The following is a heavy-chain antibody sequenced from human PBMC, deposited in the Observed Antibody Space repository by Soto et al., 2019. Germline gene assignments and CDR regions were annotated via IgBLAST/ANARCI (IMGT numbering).Heavy chain of an antibody. D-gene: IGHD6-13*01. V-gene: IGHV3-23*01. CDR1: GFTLTSFG. CDR3: AKRGDTTSWYWFDP. Sequence: EVQLLGSGGGLVQPGGSLRLSCAASGFTLTSFGMSWVRQAPGKGLEWVSSISASGTSMYYAKSVEGRFTISRDTSKNTLYLQMNSLRAEDTAVYYCAKRGDTTSWYWFDPWGQGTLVTVSS. J-gene: IGHJ5*02. CDR2: ISASGTSM.